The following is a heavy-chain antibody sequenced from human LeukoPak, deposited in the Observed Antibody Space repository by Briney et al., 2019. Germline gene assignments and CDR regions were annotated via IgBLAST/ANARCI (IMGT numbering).Heavy chain of an antibody. CDR2: ISYSGST. CDR1: GGSVSSGSYY. D-gene: IGHD2-21*01. CDR3: ARGTYTGYIVVPDY. Sequence: SETLSLTCTVSGGSVSSGSYYWSWIRQPPGKGLEWIGYISYSGSTNYNPSLKSRVTISADTSKNQFSLKLSSVTAGDTAVYYCARGTYTGYIVVPDYWGQGTLVTVSS. V-gene: IGHV4-61*01. J-gene: IGHJ4*02.